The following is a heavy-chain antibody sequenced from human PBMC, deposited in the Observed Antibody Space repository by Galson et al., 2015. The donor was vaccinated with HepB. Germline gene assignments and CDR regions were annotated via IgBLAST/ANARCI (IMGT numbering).Heavy chain of an antibody. J-gene: IGHJ4*02. Sequence: TLSLTCTVSGGSISSSNFYWSWIRQRPGKGLEWIGYIYFSGSTYYNPSLKSRFTISMDTSSNQLSLMLSSVTAADTAVYYCARHTIFGIVMTNYFDYWGQGTLVTVSS. D-gene: IGHD3-3*01. CDR3: ARHTIFGIVMTNYFDY. CDR1: GGSISSSNFY. CDR2: IYFSGST. V-gene: IGHV4-31*03.